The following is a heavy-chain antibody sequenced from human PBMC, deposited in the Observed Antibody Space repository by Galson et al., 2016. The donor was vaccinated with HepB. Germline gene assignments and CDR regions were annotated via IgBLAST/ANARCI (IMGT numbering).Heavy chain of an antibody. CDR2: TYYRSKWYN. D-gene: IGHD6-19*01. CDR1: GDSVSSNSAA. J-gene: IGHJ4*02. Sequence: CAISGDSVSSNSAAWNWFRQSTSRGLEWLGRTYYRSKWYNDYRLSLKTRINTNADKSRNEVSLQLKSVTLEDTAVYYCARARSRGWSDAFDYWGQGTLVTISS. CDR3: ARARSRGWSDAFDY. V-gene: IGHV6-1*01.